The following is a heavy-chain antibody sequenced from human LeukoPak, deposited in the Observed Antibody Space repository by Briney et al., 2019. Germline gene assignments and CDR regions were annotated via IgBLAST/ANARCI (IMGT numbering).Heavy chain of an antibody. Sequence: PGGSLRLSCSASGFTFSSYAMHWVRQAPGKGLEWVAVISYDGSNKYYADSVKGRFTISRDNSKNTLYLQMNSLRAEDTAVYYCARDLGYGSGSYDYWGQGTLVTVSS. CDR1: GFTFSSYA. CDR3: ARDLGYGSGSYDY. CDR2: ISYDGSNK. D-gene: IGHD3-10*01. J-gene: IGHJ4*02. V-gene: IGHV3-30-3*01.